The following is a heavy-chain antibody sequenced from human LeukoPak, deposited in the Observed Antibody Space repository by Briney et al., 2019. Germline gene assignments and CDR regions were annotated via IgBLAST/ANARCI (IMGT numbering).Heavy chain of an antibody. Sequence: GGSLRLSCAASGFSFSDEYMNWIRQAPGKGLEWVSYISGSGNSIYYADSVKGRFTISRDNARNSLYLQMNSLRDEDTAVYYCASDPFMTTGWGIDYWGQGTLVTVSS. J-gene: IGHJ4*02. V-gene: IGHV3-11*01. CDR2: ISGSGNSI. CDR3: ASDPFMTTGWGIDY. D-gene: IGHD3-16*01. CDR1: GFSFSDEY.